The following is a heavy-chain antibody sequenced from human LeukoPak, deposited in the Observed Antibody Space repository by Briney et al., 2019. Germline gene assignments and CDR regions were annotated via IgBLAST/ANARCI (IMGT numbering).Heavy chain of an antibody. Sequence: GGSLRLSCAASGSNFSTHAMHWVRQAPGKGLEWVAVVSYDGIYNSYTDSVKGRFIITGDNSKNTLYLQSNSLRAEDTAVYYCARGYCNGGSCFAYFDSWGQGTLVTVSS. CDR3: ARGYCNGGSCFAYFDS. D-gene: IGHD2-15*01. CDR1: GSNFSTHA. V-gene: IGHV3-30-3*01. CDR2: VSYDGIYN. J-gene: IGHJ4*02.